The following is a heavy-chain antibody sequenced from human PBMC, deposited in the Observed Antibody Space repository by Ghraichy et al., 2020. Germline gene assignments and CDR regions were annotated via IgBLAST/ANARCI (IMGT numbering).Heavy chain of an antibody. J-gene: IGHJ5*02. CDR2: INPNTSET. Sequence: ASVKVSCKATGYTFTDYYIHWVRQAPGQGLEWMGWINPNTSETNYAPRFQDRVAMTLDTSISTAYMDLKSLTSTDTAVYYCVREVTPWGQGTLVTVSS. D-gene: IGHD2-21*02. CDR1: GYTFTDYY. V-gene: IGHV1-2*02. CDR3: VREVTP.